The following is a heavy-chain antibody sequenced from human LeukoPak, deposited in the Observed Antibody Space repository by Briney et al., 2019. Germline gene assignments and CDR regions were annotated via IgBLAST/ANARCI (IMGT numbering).Heavy chain of an antibody. J-gene: IGHJ4*02. CDR2: INGDGSST. Sequence: GGSLRLSCAASGFTFSSYWMHWVRQTPGRGLVWVSRINGDGSSTVSADSVKGRFTISRDNAMNTLYLQMNSLRAEDTAVYYCARDLRSPSDTNIAIDYWGQGTLVTVSS. CDR1: GFTFSSYW. V-gene: IGHV3-74*01. CDR3: ARDLRSPSDTNIAIDY.